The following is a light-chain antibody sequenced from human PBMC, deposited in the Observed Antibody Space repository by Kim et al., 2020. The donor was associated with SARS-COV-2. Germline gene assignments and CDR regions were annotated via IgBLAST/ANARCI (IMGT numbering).Light chain of an antibody. Sequence: EIVMTQSPATLSVSPGERATLSCRASRSVSSHLDWYQQKPGQGPRLLIYGASTRATGVPDRFSGSGSGTDFTLTISSLHSEDFAVYYCQHYVNWPLTFGGGTKVDIK. V-gene: IGKV3-15*01. J-gene: IGKJ4*01. CDR3: QHYVNWPLT. CDR1: RSVSSH. CDR2: GAS.